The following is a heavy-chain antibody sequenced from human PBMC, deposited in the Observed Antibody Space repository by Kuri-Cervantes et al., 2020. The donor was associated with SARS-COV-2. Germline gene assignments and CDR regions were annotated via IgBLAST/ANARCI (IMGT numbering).Heavy chain of an antibody. Sequence: ASVKVSCKAPETTFPNYDINWVRQATGQGLEWMGWMNPNSGNTGYAQKFQGRVTITRNTSISTAYMELSSLRSEDTAVYYCARASLSGWYPPDYWGQGTLVTVSS. D-gene: IGHD6-19*01. V-gene: IGHV1-8*01. J-gene: IGHJ4*02. CDR3: ARASLSGWYPPDY. CDR1: ETTFPNYD. CDR2: MNPNSGNT.